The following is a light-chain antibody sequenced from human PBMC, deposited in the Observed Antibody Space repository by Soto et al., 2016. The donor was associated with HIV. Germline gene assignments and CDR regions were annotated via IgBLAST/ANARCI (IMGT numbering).Light chain of an antibody. Sequence: DIQMTQSPSTLSASVGDRVTITCRASQSISSWLAWYQQKPGKAPKLLIYKASSLESGVPSRFSGSGSGTYFTFTITSLQSEDIATYYCQRYDNLPITFGQGTRLVIK. CDR2: KAS. J-gene: IGKJ5*01. CDR3: QRYDNLPIT. CDR1: QSISSW. V-gene: IGKV1-5*03.